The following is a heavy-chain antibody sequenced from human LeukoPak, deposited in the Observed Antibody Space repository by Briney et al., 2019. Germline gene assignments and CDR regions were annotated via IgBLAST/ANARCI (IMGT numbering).Heavy chain of an antibody. D-gene: IGHD5-18*01. CDR3: AKDRRYGYSFDY. J-gene: IGHJ4*02. V-gene: IGHV1-3*01. CDR2: INAGNGNT. CDR1: GCTFTSYA. Sequence: ASVKVSCKASGCTFTSYAMHWVRQAPGQRLEWMGWINAGNGNTKYSQKFQGRVAITRDTSASTAYMELSSLRAEDTAVYYCAKDRRYGYSFDYWGQGTLVTVSS.